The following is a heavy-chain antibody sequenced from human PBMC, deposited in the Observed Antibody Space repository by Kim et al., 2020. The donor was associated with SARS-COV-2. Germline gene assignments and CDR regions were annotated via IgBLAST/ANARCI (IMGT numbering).Heavy chain of an antibody. CDR3: ARTSIAVAGSPFDY. J-gene: IGHJ4*02. Sequence: NPSLKSRVTISVDTSKNQFSLKLSSVTAADTAVYYCARTSIAVAGSPFDYWGQGTLVTVSS. D-gene: IGHD6-19*01. V-gene: IGHV4-59*01.